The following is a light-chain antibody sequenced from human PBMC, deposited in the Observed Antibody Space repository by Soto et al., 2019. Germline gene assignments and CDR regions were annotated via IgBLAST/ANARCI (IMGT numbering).Light chain of an antibody. CDR3: QQYGSSPRT. V-gene: IGKV3-20*01. J-gene: IGKJ1*01. Sequence: EIVLTQSPGTLSLSPGERATLSCRASQSVSSSYLAWYQQKPGQAPRLRIYGASSRATGIPDRFSGSGSGTDFTLTISRLEPEDFAVYYFQQYGSSPRTFGQGTKVEI. CDR1: QSVSSSY. CDR2: GAS.